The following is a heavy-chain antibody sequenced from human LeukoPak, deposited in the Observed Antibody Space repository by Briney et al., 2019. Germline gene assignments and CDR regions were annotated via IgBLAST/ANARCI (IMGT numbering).Heavy chain of an antibody. J-gene: IGHJ4*02. CDR3: ARDGRGGFLDQ. V-gene: IGHV3-7*01. D-gene: IGHD3-10*01. CDR2: INRDGRGK. Sequence: QSGGSLRLSCAASGFSFSDFWMSWVRQAPGKGLEWVTNINRDGRGKFYVDSVKGRFTISRDNAKNSVYLELNSLRVEDTAVYFCARDGRGGFLDQWGQGTLVTVSS. CDR1: GFSFSDFW.